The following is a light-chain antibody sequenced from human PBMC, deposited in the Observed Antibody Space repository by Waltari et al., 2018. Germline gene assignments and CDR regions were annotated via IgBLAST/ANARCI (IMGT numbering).Light chain of an antibody. J-gene: IGKJ1*01. CDR3: QQYGSPLWS. CDR1: QTLGSSY. Sequence: EIVLTQSPDTLSLSPGERATLPCRASQTLGSSYLAWYQQKPCQAPRLLIYRRSSRATGIPDRCSGSGSGTDFSLTINRLEPEDSAVYYCQQYGSPLWSFGQGTKVEIK. CDR2: RRS. V-gene: IGKV3-20*01.